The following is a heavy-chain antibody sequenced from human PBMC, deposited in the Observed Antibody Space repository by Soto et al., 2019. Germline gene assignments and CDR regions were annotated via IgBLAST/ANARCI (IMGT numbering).Heavy chain of an antibody. V-gene: IGHV1-46*01. Sequence: QVQLVQSGAEVKKPGASVKVSCKASGYTFTSYYMHWVRQAPGQGLEWMGIINPSGGSTSYAQKFQGRVTMTRDTSTSTVYMELSSLRSEDTAAYYCARVGESGGVSKWARWFDPWGQGTLVTVSS. CDR2: INPSGGST. CDR3: ARVGESGGVSKWARWFDP. D-gene: IGHD3-16*01. CDR1: GYTFTSYY. J-gene: IGHJ5*02.